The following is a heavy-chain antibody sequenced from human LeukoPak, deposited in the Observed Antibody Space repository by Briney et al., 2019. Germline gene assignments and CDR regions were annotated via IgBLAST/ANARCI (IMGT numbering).Heavy chain of an antibody. V-gene: IGHV3-30*18. CDR1: GFTFSSYG. J-gene: IGHJ5*02. CDR3: AKETEYYYGSGSFDP. Sequence: PGGSLRLSCAASGFTFSSYGMHWVRQAPGKGLEWVAVISYDGSNKYYADSVKSRFTISRDNSKNTLYLQMNSLRAEDTAVYYCAKETEYYYGSGSFDPWGQGTLVTVSS. D-gene: IGHD3-10*01. CDR2: ISYDGSNK.